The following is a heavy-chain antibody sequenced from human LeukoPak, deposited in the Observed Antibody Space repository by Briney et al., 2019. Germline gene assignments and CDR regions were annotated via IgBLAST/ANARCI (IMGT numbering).Heavy chain of an antibody. CDR1: GGTFSSYA. Sequence: SVKVSCKASGGTFSSYAISWVRQAPGQGLEWMGGIIPIFGTANYAQKFQGRVTITTDESTSTAYMELSSLRSEDTAVYYCATGEEMATAEFDYWGQGTLVTVSS. D-gene: IGHD5-24*01. CDR2: IIPIFGTA. J-gene: IGHJ4*02. CDR3: ATGEEMATAEFDY. V-gene: IGHV1-69*05.